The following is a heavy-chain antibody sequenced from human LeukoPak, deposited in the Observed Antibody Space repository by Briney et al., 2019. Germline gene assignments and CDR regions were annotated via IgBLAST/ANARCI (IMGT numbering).Heavy chain of an antibody. CDR2: IYPTDSDA. CDR1: GYSFTSYW. V-gene: IGHV5-51*01. CDR3: GASPSATGTERYY. Sequence: GESLKISCKGSGYSFTSYWIGWVRQMPGKGLEWMGIIYPTDSDARYSPSFQGQVTISVDRSISTVYLQWDSLKASDSAMYYCGASPSATGTERYYWGQGTLVTVSS. D-gene: IGHD6-13*01. J-gene: IGHJ4*02.